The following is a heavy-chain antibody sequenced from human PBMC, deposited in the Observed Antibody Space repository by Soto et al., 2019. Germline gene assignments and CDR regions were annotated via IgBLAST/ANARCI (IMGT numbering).Heavy chain of an antibody. D-gene: IGHD3-16*01. Sequence: SVKVSCKASGYTFTSYGISWVRQAPGQGLEWMGWISAYNGNTNYAQKLQGRVTMNTDTSTSTAYMELRSLRSDDAAVYYCARNTRGIEANYYYGMDVWGQGTTVTVSS. CDR1: GYTFTSYG. V-gene: IGHV1-18*01. CDR3: ARNTRGIEANYYYGMDV. CDR2: ISAYNGNT. J-gene: IGHJ6*02.